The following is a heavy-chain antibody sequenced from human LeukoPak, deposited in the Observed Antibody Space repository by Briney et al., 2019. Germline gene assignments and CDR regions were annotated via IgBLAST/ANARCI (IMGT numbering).Heavy chain of an antibody. CDR1: GFTVSSNY. Sequence: GGSLRLSCAASGFTVSSNYMNWVRQAPGKGLEWVSVIYSGGSTYYADSVRGRFTISRDNSKNTLYLQMNSLRAEDTAVYYCAKEAIFGVVITENWFDPWGQGTLVTVSS. D-gene: IGHD3-3*01. J-gene: IGHJ5*02. CDR3: AKEAIFGVVITENWFDP. V-gene: IGHV3-53*01. CDR2: IYSGGST.